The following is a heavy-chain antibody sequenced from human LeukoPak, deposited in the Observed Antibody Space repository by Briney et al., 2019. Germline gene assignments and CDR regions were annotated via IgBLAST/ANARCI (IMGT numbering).Heavy chain of an antibody. V-gene: IGHV1-8*01. J-gene: IGHJ6*03. Sequence: EASVKVSCKASGYTFTSYDINWVRQAPGQGLEWMGWMNPNSGNTSYAQKFQGRVTMTKNTSITTAYMELSSLRSEDTAVYYCARALSWTTDSYYYLDVWGKGTTVTVSS. D-gene: IGHD3/OR15-3a*01. CDR1: GYTFTSYD. CDR3: ARALSWTTDSYYYLDV. CDR2: MNPNSGNT.